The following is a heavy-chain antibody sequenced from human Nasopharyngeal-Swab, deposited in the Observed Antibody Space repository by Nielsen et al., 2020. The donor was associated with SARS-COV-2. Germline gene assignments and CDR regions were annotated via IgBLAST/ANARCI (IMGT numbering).Heavy chain of an antibody. D-gene: IGHD2-2*01. CDR1: GFTFSSYG. CDR3: ASRDCSSTSCFVGLVAGYYYGMDV. V-gene: IGHV3-33*01. CDR2: IWYDGSNK. Sequence: GGSLRLSCAASGFTFSSYGMHWVRQAPGKGLEWVAVIWYDGSNKYYADSVKGRFTISRDNSKNTLYLQMNSLRAEDTAVYYCASRDCSSTSCFVGLVAGYYYGMDVWGQGTTVTVSS. J-gene: IGHJ6*02.